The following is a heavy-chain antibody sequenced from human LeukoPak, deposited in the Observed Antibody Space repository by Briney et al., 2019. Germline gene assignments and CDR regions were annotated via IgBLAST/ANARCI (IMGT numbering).Heavy chain of an antibody. Sequence: EWLALIYWNDDKRYSPSLKSRLTITKDTSKNQVVLTMTNMDPVDTATYYCAHSLVTPTFDYWGQGTLVTVSS. CDR2: IYWNDDK. D-gene: IGHD4-23*01. CDR3: AHSLVTPTFDY. V-gene: IGHV2-5*01. J-gene: IGHJ4*02.